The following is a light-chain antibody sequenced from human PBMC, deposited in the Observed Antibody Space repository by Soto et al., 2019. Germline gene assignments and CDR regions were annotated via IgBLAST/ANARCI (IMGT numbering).Light chain of an antibody. Sequence: QSALTQPPSASGAPGQRVTISCSGSASNLGGNYVYWYQQHPGTAPKLVIYRNDQRPSGVTDRISGSKSGTSASLAISGLRSEDEADYFCAAWDDNVHGRVFGGGTKVTVL. CDR2: RND. CDR1: ASNLGGNY. J-gene: IGLJ3*02. V-gene: IGLV1-47*01. CDR3: AAWDDNVHGRV.